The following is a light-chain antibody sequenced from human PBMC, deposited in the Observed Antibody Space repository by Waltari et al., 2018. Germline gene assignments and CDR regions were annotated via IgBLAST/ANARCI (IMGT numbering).Light chain of an antibody. J-gene: IGKJ4*01. CDR1: QSISSY. CDR2: AAS. CDR3: HLSGGSPRT. Sequence: DIQMTQSPSSLSASVGDRVTITCRASQSISSYLNWYQKKPGTAPKLLIYAASSLQSGVPSRFSGSGSGTDFTLTISSLQPGDFATYYCHLSGGSPRTFGGGTKVEIK. V-gene: IGKV1-39*01.